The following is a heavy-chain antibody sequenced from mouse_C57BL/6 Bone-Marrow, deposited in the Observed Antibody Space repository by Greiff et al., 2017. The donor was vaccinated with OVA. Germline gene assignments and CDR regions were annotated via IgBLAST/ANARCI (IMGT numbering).Heavy chain of an antibody. J-gene: IGHJ3*01. CDR1: GYTFTSYW. CDR2: IDPSDSYT. CDR3: AQRGFAY. V-gene: IGHV1-59*01. Sequence: QVQLQQPGAELVRPGTSVKLSCKASGYTFTSYWLHWVKQRPGQGLEWIGVIDPSDSYTNYNQKFKGKATLTVDTSSSTAYIQLSSLTSEDSAVYYCAQRGFAYWGQGTLVTVSA.